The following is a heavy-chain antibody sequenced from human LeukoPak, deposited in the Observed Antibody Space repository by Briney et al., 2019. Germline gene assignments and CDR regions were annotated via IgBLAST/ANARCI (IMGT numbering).Heavy chain of an antibody. Sequence: SGTLSLTCTVSGGSINNYYWSWIRQPAGKGLEWIGRIYTRGSTNYNPSLNSRVTMSVDTSKNQFSLMLSAVTAADTAVYYCARGRYCSADICTGGDAFDIWGQGTMVSVSS. CDR3: ARGRYCSADICTGGDAFDI. V-gene: IGHV4-4*07. CDR1: GGSINNYY. D-gene: IGHD2-15*01. J-gene: IGHJ3*02. CDR2: IYTRGST.